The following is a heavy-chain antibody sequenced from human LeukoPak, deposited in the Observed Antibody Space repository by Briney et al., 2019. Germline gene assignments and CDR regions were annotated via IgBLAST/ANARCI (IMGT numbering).Heavy chain of an antibody. CDR1: GGSINSGY. CDR3: AGGHYPLEY. D-gene: IGHD1-26*01. V-gene: IGHV4-4*07. J-gene: IGHJ4*02. CDR2: LYTSGST. Sequence: SETLSLTCSVPGGSINSGYWSWSRQPPGEGLEWIGLLYTSGSTNYDPSVKSRVTISVDTSRNQFSLKLSSMTAEDSAVYYCAGGHYPLEYWGQGTLVTVSS.